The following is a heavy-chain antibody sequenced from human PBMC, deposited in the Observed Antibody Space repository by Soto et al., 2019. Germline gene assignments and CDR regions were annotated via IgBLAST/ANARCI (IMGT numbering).Heavy chain of an antibody. CDR2: ISSSSSTI. CDR3: AREGECGGDCYGLETFDY. J-gene: IGHJ4*02. Sequence: GGSLRLSCAASGFTFSSYSMNWVRQAPGKGLEWVSYISSSSSTIYYADSVKGRFTISRDNAKNSLYLQMNSLRDEDTAVYYCAREGECGGDCYGLETFDYWGQGTLVTVSS. CDR1: GFTFSSYS. V-gene: IGHV3-48*02. D-gene: IGHD2-21*02.